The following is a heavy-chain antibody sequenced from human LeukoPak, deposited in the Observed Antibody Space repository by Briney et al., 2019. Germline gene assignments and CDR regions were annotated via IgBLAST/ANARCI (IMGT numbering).Heavy chain of an antibody. J-gene: IGHJ5*02. V-gene: IGHV1-69*13. CDR2: IIPIFGTA. D-gene: IGHD3-10*01. CDR3: ARGPSGYGSGSSSYWCDP. Sequence: SVKVSCKASGGTFSSYAISWVRQAPGQGLEWMGGIIPIFGTANYAQKFQGRVTITADESTSTAYMELSSLRSEDTAVYYCARGPSGYGSGSSSYWCDPWGQGTLVTVSP. CDR1: GGTFSSYA.